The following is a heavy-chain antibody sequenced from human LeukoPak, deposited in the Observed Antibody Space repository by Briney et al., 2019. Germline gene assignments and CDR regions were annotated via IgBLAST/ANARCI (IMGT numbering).Heavy chain of an antibody. J-gene: IGHJ5*02. CDR3: ARLFKRSLGYCSGGSCSRGWFDP. D-gene: IGHD2-15*01. CDR2: IYTSGST. Sequence: SETLSLTCTVSGGSISSGSYYWSWIRQPAGKGLEWIGRIYTSGSTNYNPSLKSRVTISVDTSKNQFSLKLSSVTAADTAVYYCARLFKRSLGYCSGGSCSRGWFDPWGQGTLVTVSS. CDR1: GGSISSGSYY. V-gene: IGHV4-61*02.